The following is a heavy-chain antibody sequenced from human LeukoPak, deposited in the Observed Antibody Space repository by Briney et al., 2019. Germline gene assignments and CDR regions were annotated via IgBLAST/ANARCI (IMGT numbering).Heavy chain of an antibody. D-gene: IGHD4-11*01. V-gene: IGHV4-4*07. Sequence: SETLSLTCTVSGGSISSYYWSWIWQPAGKGLEWIGRIYTSGSTNYNPSLKSRVTMSVDTSKNQFSLKLSSVTAADTAVYYCARDMATVTTGFDYWGQGTLVTVSS. CDR3: ARDMATVTTGFDY. J-gene: IGHJ4*02. CDR2: IYTSGST. CDR1: GGSISSYY.